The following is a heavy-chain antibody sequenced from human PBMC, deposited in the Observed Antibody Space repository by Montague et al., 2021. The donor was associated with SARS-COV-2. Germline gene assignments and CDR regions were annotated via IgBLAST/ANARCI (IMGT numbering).Heavy chain of an antibody. CDR2: IWYDGSKK. CDR1: GFTFSSYC. D-gene: IGHD6-13*01. V-gene: IGHV3-33*08. J-gene: IGHJ4*02. Sequence: SLRLSCAASGFTFSSYCMHWVRQAPGKGLEWVALIWYDGSKKYYADSVKGRFTISRDNSKNTLYLQMNSLRAEGTAVYYCARMEWDSSSSHGAYFDYWGQGTLVTVSS. CDR3: ARMEWDSSSSHGAYFDY.